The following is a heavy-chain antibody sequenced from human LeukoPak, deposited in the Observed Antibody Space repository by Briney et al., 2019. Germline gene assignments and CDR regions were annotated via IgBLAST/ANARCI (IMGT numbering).Heavy chain of an antibody. CDR3: ARSSSWYYFNMDV. CDR1: GGSITSGGYS. Sequence: SETLSLTCAVSGGSITSGGYSWSWIRQPPGKGLEWIGYIYNTGSTYYNPSLKSRLSISIDTSKNQFSLKLSSVTAADTAVYYCARSSSWYYFNMDVWGKGTTVTVSS. CDR2: IYNTGST. J-gene: IGHJ6*03. D-gene: IGHD6-13*01. V-gene: IGHV4-30-4*07.